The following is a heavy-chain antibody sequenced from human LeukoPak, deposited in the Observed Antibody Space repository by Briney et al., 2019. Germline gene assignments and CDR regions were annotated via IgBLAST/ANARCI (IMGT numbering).Heavy chain of an antibody. Sequence: SETLSLTCTVSGGSISSSSYYWGWIRQPPGKGLEWIGSIYYSGSTYYNPSLKSRVTISVDTSKNQFSLKLSSVTAADTAVYYCVRQRMAKQLRYFDYWGQGTLVTVSS. J-gene: IGHJ4*02. CDR2: IYYSGST. CDR3: VRQRMAKQLRYFDY. D-gene: IGHD5-24*01. V-gene: IGHV4-39*07. CDR1: GGSISSSSYY.